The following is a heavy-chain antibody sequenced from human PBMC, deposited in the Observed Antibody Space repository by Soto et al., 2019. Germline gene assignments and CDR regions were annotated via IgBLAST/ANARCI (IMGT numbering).Heavy chain of an antibody. D-gene: IGHD6-13*01. Sequence: SETLSLTCAVSGGSISSSNWWSWVRQPPGKGLEWIGEIYHSGSTNYNPSLKSRVTISVDKSKNQFSLKLSSVTAADTAVYYCARTYSSSWSPFEYWGQGTLVTVSS. V-gene: IGHV4-4*02. CDR1: GGSISSSNW. CDR3: ARTYSSSWSPFEY. J-gene: IGHJ4*02. CDR2: IYHSGST.